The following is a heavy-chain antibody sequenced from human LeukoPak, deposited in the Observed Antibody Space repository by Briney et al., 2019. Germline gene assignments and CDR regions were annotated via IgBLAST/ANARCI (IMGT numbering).Heavy chain of an antibody. D-gene: IGHD6-13*01. J-gene: IGHJ4*02. Sequence: GGFLRLSCAASGFIFSNYWMSWVRQAPGKGLEGVANIKQDGSEKNYVDSVKGRFTISRDDAKNSLYLQMNSLRAEDTAVYYCARGLLAAAGIDNWGQGALVTVSS. CDR3: ARGLLAAAGIDN. CDR2: IKQDGSEK. V-gene: IGHV3-7*04. CDR1: GFIFSNYW.